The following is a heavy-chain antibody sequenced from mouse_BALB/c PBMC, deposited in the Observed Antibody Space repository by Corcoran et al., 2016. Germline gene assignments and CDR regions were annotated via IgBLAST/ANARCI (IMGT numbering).Heavy chain of an antibody. CDR1: GFNIKDTY. CDR2: IDPANGNT. CDR3: GRSREGNYVVY. V-gene: IGHV14-3*02. J-gene: IGHJ2*01. D-gene: IGHD2-1*01. Sequence: VQLQQTGAELEKPWASVKLSCTASGFNIKDTYMHWVMQRPEQGLEGSGRIDPANGNTKYDPKFQGKATMTADTSTNTVYLQLSSLTSEATAVYYCGRSREGNYVVYWGQGTTLTVSS.